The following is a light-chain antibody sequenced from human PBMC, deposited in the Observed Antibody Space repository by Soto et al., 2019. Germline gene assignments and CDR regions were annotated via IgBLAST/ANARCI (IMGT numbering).Light chain of an antibody. CDR3: QQYDNFPQT. Sequence: ETLLTQSPGTLSLSPGERATLPCRATETLGRNYLAWYQQKPGQAPRLLIHRIYIRAAGIPDRFSGSASGTDFTLTISRLEPEDFAMYYCQQYDNFPQTFGRGTKVDIK. V-gene: IGKV3-20*01. CDR2: RIY. CDR1: ETLGRNY. J-gene: IGKJ1*01.